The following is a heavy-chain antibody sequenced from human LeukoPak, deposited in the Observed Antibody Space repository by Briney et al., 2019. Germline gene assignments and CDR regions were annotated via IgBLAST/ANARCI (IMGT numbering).Heavy chain of an antibody. V-gene: IGHV3-20*04. J-gene: IGHJ4*02. CDR3: ARQPEYCSSTSCYPFDY. D-gene: IGHD2-2*01. CDR1: GFTFSSYG. CDR2: INWNGGST. Sequence: GGSLRLSCAASGFTFSSYGMHWVRQAPGKGLERVSGINWNGGSTGYADSVKGRFTISRDNAKNSLYLQMNSLRAEDTALYYCARQPEYCSSTSCYPFDYWGQGTLVTVSS.